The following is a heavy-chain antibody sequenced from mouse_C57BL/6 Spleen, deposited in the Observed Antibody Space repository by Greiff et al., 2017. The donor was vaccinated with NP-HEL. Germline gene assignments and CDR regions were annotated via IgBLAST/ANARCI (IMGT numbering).Heavy chain of an antibody. Sequence: VQLQQPGAELVKPGASVKLSCKASGYTFTSYWMQWVKQRPGQGLEWIGEIYPSDGYTNYNQKFKGKATLTADTSSSTAYMQLSSLTSEDSAVYYCARDYGSSRHLYFDVWGTGTTVTVSS. CDR2: IYPSDGYT. CDR1: GYTFTSYW. J-gene: IGHJ1*03. V-gene: IGHV1-50*01. CDR3: ARDYGSSRHLYFDV. D-gene: IGHD1-1*01.